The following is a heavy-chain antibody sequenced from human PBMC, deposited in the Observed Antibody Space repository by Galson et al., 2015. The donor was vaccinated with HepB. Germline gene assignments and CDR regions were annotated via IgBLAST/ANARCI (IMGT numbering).Heavy chain of an antibody. D-gene: IGHD3-3*01. Sequence: SVKVSCKASGGTFSSYAISWVRQAPGQGLEWMGGIIPIFGTANYAQKFQGRVTITADESTSTAYMELSSLRSEDTAVYYCARVELSSIFGVVKNYYYYMDVWGKGTTVTVSS. CDR2: IIPIFGTA. CDR3: ARVELSSIFGVVKNYYYYMDV. J-gene: IGHJ6*03. CDR1: GGTFSSYA. V-gene: IGHV1-69*13.